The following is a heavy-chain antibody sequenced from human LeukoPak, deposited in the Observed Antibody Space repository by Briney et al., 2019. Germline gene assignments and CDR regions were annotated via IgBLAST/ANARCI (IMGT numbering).Heavy chain of an antibody. CDR1: GFTFSSYS. CDR2: ISSSSSYI. J-gene: IGHJ3*02. Sequence: RGSLRLSCAASGFTFSSYSMNWVRQAPGKGLEWVSSISSSSSYIYYADSVKGRFTISRDNAKNSLYLQMNSLRAGDTAVYYCARDVSSSWADAFDIWGQGTMVTVSS. V-gene: IGHV3-21*01. CDR3: ARDVSSSWADAFDI. D-gene: IGHD6-13*01.